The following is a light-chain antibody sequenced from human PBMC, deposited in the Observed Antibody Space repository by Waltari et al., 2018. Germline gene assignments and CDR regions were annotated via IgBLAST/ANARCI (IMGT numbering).Light chain of an antibody. J-gene: IGKJ1*01. CDR2: GTS. V-gene: IGKV3-20*01. CDR1: QSVRTY. Sequence: EVVLTQSPGTLPLSPGERATLSCRASQSVRTYLGWYQQKPGQAPRLLIYGTSTRATGTPDRFSGSGSGTDFSLTISRQEPEDFAVYYCQKYDYLPATLGQGTKVEI. CDR3: QKYDYLPAT.